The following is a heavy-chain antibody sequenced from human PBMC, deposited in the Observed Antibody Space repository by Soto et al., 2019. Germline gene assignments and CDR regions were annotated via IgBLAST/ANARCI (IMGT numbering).Heavy chain of an antibody. V-gene: IGHV5-51*01. D-gene: IGHD4-4*01. CDR1: GYSFTSYW. CDR2: IYPGDSDT. J-gene: IGHJ6*02. Sequence: PGESLKISCKVSGYSFTSYWIGWVRQMPGKGLEWMGIIYPGDSDTRYSPSFQGQVTISADRSISTAYLQWSSLKASDTAMYYCARHSTDDSNHQYYYGMDVWGQGTTVTVSS. CDR3: ARHSTDDSNHQYYYGMDV.